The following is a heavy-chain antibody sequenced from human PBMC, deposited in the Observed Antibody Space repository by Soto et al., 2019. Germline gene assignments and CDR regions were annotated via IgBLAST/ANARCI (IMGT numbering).Heavy chain of an antibody. Sequence: ASVKVSCKASGYTFTGYYMHWVRQAPGQGLEWMGWINPNSGGTNYAQKFQGWVTMTRDTSVSTAYMELSRLRSDDTAVYYCALTREWGDDMDIGGQGTMVTISS. D-gene: IGHD3-3*01. J-gene: IGHJ3*02. CDR2: INPNSGGT. CDR3: ALTREWGDDMDI. V-gene: IGHV1-2*04. CDR1: GYTFTGYY.